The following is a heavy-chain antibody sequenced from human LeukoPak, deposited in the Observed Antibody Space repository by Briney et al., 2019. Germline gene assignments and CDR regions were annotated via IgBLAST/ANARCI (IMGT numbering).Heavy chain of an antibody. CDR2: RYYSGST. J-gene: IGHJ5*02. D-gene: IGHD6-19*01. CDR1: GDSVSSSSYY. CDR3: AREKYSSGHTGGCFDP. V-gene: IGHV4-39*02. Sequence: SETLSLTCTVSGDSVSSSSYYWGWIRQAPGKGLEWIGSRYYSGSTGYNPSLKSRVTISVDTSKNQFSPKLSSVTAADTAVYYCAREKYSSGHTGGCFDPWGQGTLVTVSS.